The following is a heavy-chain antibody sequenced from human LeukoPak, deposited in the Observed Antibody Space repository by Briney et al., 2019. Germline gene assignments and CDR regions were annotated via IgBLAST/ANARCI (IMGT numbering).Heavy chain of an antibody. Sequence: GGSLRLSCVASGFSLSSNGMSWVRQAPGKGLDWVSGISGTGDSTHYADSVRGRFTISRDISKNTLFLQMNSLRAEDTAIYYCARAPQSYDILTGYLAAPYYYYYYMDVWGKGTTVTVSS. CDR2: ISGTGDST. V-gene: IGHV3-23*01. CDR1: GFSLSSNG. D-gene: IGHD3-9*01. CDR3: ARAPQSYDILTGYLAAPYYYYYYMDV. J-gene: IGHJ6*03.